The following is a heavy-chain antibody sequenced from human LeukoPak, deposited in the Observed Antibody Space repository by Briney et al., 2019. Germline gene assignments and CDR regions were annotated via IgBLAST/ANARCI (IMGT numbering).Heavy chain of an antibody. V-gene: IGHV3-23*01. CDR3: ARGRDGYKSTNFDY. CDR2: ISGSGAST. Sequence: GGSLRLSCLTSGFTLSTNAMSWIRQAPGKGLEWISGISGSGASTYYADSVKGRFTISRDDSRNTLYLQMNSLRGDDTAVYYCARGRDGYKSTNFDYWGQGTLVTVSS. D-gene: IGHD5-24*01. J-gene: IGHJ4*02. CDR1: GFTLSTNA.